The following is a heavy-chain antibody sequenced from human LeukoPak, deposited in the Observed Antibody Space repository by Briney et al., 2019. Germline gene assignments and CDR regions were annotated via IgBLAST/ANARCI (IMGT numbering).Heavy chain of an antibody. V-gene: IGHV3-23*01. CDR1: GFTFSRSA. CDR3: AKANYSGSYYFDS. D-gene: IGHD1-26*01. Sequence: PGRSLRLSCAASGFTFSRSAMNWVRQAAGKGLEWVSSFSASGGTTYYADSVKGRFTISRDNSKNTLSVQMNSLRAEDTAVYYCAKANYSGSYYFDSWGQGTLVTVSS. CDR2: FSASGGTT. J-gene: IGHJ4*02.